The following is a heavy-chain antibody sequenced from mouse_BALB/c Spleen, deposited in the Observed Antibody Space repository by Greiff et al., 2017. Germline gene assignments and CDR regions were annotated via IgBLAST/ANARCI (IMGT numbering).Heavy chain of an antibody. J-gene: IGHJ4*01. CDR2: ISSGSSTI. Sequence: EVQLVESGGGLVQPGGSRKLSCAASGFTFSSFGMHWVRQAPEKGLEWVAYISSGSSTIYYADTVKGRFTISRDNPKNTLFLQMTSLRSEDTAMYYCARGRDDGYHFSYAMDYWGQGTSVTVSS. CDR1: GFTFSSFG. CDR3: ARGRDDGYHFSYAMDY. V-gene: IGHV5-17*02. D-gene: IGHD2-3*01.